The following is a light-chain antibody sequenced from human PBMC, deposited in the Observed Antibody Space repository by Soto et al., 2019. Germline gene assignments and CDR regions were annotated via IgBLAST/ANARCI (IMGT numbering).Light chain of an antibody. V-gene: IGKV1-39*01. CDR3: QQSYSSWT. CDR2: AAS. J-gene: IGKJ1*01. Sequence: DIQMTQSPSSLSASVGDRVTITCRASQSIHYYLNWYQQKPGTAPKLLIYAASNLQSGVPSRFSGSGSWTDFTLTISSLQPEDFATYYWQQSYSSWTFGQGTKVEIE. CDR1: QSIHYY.